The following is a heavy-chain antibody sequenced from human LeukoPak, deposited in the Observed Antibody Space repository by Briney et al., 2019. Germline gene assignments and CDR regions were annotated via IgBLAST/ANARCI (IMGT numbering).Heavy chain of an antibody. CDR3: ARDRDSSGHWAFDI. D-gene: IGHD3-22*01. CDR2: ISAYNGNT. J-gene: IGHJ3*02. CDR1: GYTFTSYG. V-gene: IGHV1-18*01. Sequence: ASVKVSCKASGYTFTSYGISWVRQAPGQGLEWMGWISAYNGNTNYAQKLRGRVTMTTDTSTSTAYMELRSLRSDDTAVYYCARDRDSSGHWAFDIWGQGTMVTVSS.